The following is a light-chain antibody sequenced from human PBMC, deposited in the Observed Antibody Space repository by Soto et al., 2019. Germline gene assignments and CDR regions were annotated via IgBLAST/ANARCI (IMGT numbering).Light chain of an antibody. CDR3: QQYGTPLT. J-gene: IGKJ4*01. V-gene: IGKV3-20*01. Sequence: SVLTQSPGTLSLSPGQGATLSCRASQTIKTNFLAWYQQRPGQAPRLLIHAASIRATGTPDSFTGSASGTDFSLIISRLEPEDFAVYYRQQYGTPLTLGGGTRVQIK. CDR1: QTIKTNF. CDR2: AAS.